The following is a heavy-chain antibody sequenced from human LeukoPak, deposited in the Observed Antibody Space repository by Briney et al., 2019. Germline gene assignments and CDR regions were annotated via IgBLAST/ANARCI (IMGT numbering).Heavy chain of an antibody. V-gene: IGHV4-59*01. CDR1: GGSISSYY. D-gene: IGHD6-13*01. CDR3: ARAYYSSSWYYFDY. Sequence: SETLSLTCTVSGGSISSYYWGWIRQPPGKGLEWIGYIYYSGSTNYNPSLKSRVTISVDTSKNQFSLKLSSVTAADTAVYYCARAYYSSSWYYFDYWGQGTLVTVSS. J-gene: IGHJ4*02. CDR2: IYYSGST.